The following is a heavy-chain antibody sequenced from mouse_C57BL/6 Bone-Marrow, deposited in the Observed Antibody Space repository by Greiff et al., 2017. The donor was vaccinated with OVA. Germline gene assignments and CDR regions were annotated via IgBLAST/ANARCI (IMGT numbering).Heavy chain of an antibody. Sequence: VQLQQSGAELVRPGASVTLSCKASGYTFTSYGISWVKQRTGQGLEWIGAIYPRSGNTYYTEKFTGKATLTADKSSSPAYMEPRRLTAEDSAVYLCAGPPVYAMDYWGQGTSVTVSS. J-gene: IGHJ4*01. CDR2: IYPRSGNT. CDR3: AGPPVYAMDY. CDR1: GYTFTSYG. V-gene: IGHV1-81*01.